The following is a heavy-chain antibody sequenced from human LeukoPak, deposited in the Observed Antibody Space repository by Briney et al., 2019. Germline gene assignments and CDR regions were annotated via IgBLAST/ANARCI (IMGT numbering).Heavy chain of an antibody. D-gene: IGHD4-17*01. CDR3: AKVRDSATVTGRFDN. Sequence: GGSLRLSCAASGFTFSNNAMSWVRQAPGNGLEWVSAISDSGINTYYADSVRGRFTISRDKSKNTLYLQMDSLRAEDTAVYYCAKVRDSATVTGRFDNWGQGTMVTVSS. CDR1: GFTFSNNA. J-gene: IGHJ5*02. V-gene: IGHV3-23*01. CDR2: ISDSGINT.